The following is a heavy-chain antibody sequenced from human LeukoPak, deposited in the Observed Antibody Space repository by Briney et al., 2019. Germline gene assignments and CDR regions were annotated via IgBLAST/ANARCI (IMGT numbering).Heavy chain of an antibody. CDR3: TRTFRTAHFDY. Sequence: GGSLRLSCAASGFSFSDAWMNWVRQAPGKGLEWVGHIRSKADGGTPDYIAPVKGRFTISRDDSKDTLYLQMNSLNTEDTAMYYCTRTFRTAHFDYWGQGTPVTVSS. CDR1: GFSFSDAW. CDR2: IRSKADGGTP. D-gene: IGHD1/OR15-1a*01. J-gene: IGHJ4*02. V-gene: IGHV3-15*07.